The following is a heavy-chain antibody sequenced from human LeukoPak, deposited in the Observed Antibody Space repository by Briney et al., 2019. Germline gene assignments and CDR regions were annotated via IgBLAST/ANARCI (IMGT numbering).Heavy chain of an antibody. CDR1: GYTFTSYG. V-gene: IGHV1-18*01. D-gene: IGHD3-22*01. CDR2: ISAYNGNT. J-gene: IGHJ4*02. CDR3: ARDRGWGNYYDSSGYYLSGPSY. Sequence: RASVKVSCKASGYTFTSYGISWVRQAPGQGLEWMGWISAYNGNTNYAQKLQGRVTMTTDTSTSTAYMELRSLRSDDTAVYYCARDRGWGNYYDSSGYYLSGPSYWGQGTLVTVSS.